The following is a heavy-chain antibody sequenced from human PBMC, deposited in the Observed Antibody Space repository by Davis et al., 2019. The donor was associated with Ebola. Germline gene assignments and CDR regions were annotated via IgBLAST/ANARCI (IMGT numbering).Heavy chain of an antibody. J-gene: IGHJ4*02. CDR2: MYSIGNT. CDR3: ARGQGVALNY. D-gene: IGHD2-15*01. CDR1: GGSVSSNSHY. Sequence: SETLSLTCTVSGGSVSSNSHYWSWIRQPPGKGLEWIAYMYSIGNTNYNPSLKSRVTISVDTSKNQFSLKLSSVTAADTAVYYCARGQGVALNYWGQGTLVTVSS. V-gene: IGHV4-61*01.